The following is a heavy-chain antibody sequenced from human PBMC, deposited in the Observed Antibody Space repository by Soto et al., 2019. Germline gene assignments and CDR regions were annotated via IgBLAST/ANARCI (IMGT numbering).Heavy chain of an antibody. Sequence: QVQLVQSGAEVKKPGASVKVSCKASGYTFSTYHMNWMRQAPGQGLEWIGTIDSGGGYINYALKFRGRFTMTRDTSTSTVYMDLSGLRSEDTAVYYCVGEHSPCRFDYWGQGTLVSVSS. CDR2: IDSGGGYI. D-gene: IGHD1-26*01. V-gene: IGHV1-46*01. CDR1: GYTFSTYH. CDR3: VGEHSPCRFDY. J-gene: IGHJ4*02.